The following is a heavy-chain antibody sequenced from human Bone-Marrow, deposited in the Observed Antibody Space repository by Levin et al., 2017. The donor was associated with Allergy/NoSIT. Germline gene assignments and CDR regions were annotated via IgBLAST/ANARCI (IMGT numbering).Heavy chain of an antibody. CDR3: AADRRLGELTLLVY. J-gene: IGHJ4*02. V-gene: IGHV1-24*01. D-gene: IGHD3-16*01. CDR2: FNPEDGET. CDR1: GYTLTELS. Sequence: GESLKISCKVSGYTLTELSMHWVRQAPGNGLEWMGGFNPEDGETIYAQKFQGRVTMTEDTSADTAYMELSSLRSEDTAVYYCAADRRLGELTLLVYWGQGTLVTVSA.